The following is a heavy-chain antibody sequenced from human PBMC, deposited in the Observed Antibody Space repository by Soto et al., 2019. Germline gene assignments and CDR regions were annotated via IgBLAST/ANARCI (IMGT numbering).Heavy chain of an antibody. V-gene: IGHV5-51*01. CDR1: GYSFTSYW. Sequence: GESLKIVCKGSGYSFTSYWIGWVRQMPRKGLELMVIIYPGDSDTRYSPSFQGQVTISADKPISTAYLQWSSMKASDTAMYYCARHPGSRAAAGTPSIIYGMDVWGQGTTVTVSS. CDR3: ARHPGSRAAAGTPSIIYGMDV. J-gene: IGHJ6*02. D-gene: IGHD6-13*01. CDR2: IYPGDSDT.